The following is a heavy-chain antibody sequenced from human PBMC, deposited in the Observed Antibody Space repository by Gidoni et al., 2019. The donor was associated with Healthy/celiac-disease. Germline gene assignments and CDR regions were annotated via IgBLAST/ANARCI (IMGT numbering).Heavy chain of an antibody. CDR2: INHSGST. CDR3: ARGTGVDIVVVVALAYYFDY. D-gene: IGHD2-15*01. Sequence: QVQLQQWGAGLLKPSETLSLTCAVPGGSFSGYYWSWIRQPPGKGLEWIGEINHSGSTNYNPSLKSRVTISVDTSKNQFSLKLSSVTAADTAVYYCARGTGVDIVVVVALAYYFDYWGQGTLVTVSS. V-gene: IGHV4-34*01. J-gene: IGHJ4*02. CDR1: GGSFSGYY.